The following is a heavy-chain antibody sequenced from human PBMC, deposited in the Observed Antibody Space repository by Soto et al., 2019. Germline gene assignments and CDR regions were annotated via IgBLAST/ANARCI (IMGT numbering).Heavy chain of an antibody. D-gene: IGHD2-15*01. CDR2: IKSKTDAGTT. CDR1: GFTFSNAW. CDR3: TPRPWGFCSGGSCHSVSYYGMDV. V-gene: IGHV3-15*07. Sequence: GGSLRLSCAPSGFTFSNAWMNWVRQAPGKGLEWVGRIKSKTDAGTTDYAAPVKGRFTISRDDSKSMLYLQMNSLKTEDTAVYYCTPRPWGFCSGGSCHSVSYYGMDVWGQGTKVTVSS. J-gene: IGHJ6*02.